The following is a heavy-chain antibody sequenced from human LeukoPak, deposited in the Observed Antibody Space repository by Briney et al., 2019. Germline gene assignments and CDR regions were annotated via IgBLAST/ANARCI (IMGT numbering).Heavy chain of an antibody. CDR1: GFTFSIYA. CDR3: AKQTGGNCYSAFDS. J-gene: IGHJ4*02. V-gene: IGHV3-23*01. D-gene: IGHD2-21*02. CDR2: VSASASGT. Sequence: GGSLRLSCAASGFTFSIYAMTWVRQAPGKGLEWVSSVSASASGTSSADSVKGRFTIFRDDSTNTLYLQMNSLGAEDTALYYCAKQTGGNCYSAFDSWGQGTLVTVSS.